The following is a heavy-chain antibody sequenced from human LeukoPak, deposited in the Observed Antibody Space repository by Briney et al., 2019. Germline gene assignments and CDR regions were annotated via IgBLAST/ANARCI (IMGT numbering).Heavy chain of an antibody. Sequence: GGSLRLSCAASGFTFSDHYMDWVRQAPGKGLEWVANIKQDGSEKYYVDSVKGRFTISRDNAKNSLYLQMNSLRAEDTAVYYCARIRIVGVGRLFDYWGQGTLVTVSS. V-gene: IGHV3-7*01. J-gene: IGHJ4*02. D-gene: IGHD1-26*01. CDR3: ARIRIVGVGRLFDY. CDR2: IKQDGSEK. CDR1: GFTFSDHY.